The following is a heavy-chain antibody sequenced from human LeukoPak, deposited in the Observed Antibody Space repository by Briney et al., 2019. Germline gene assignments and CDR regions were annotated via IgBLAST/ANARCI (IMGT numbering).Heavy chain of an antibody. J-gene: IGHJ4*02. D-gene: IGHD3-10*01. CDR2: INPSGSST. CDR1: GYTLTELS. CDR3: ARDSGERGSGSYLIAY. V-gene: IGHV1-46*01. Sequence: EASVKVSCKVSGYTLTELSMHWVRQAPGQGLEWMGLINPSGSSTLYAQKFQGRVTMTRDMSTTTDYMELSSLRSDDTAVYYCARDSGERGSGSYLIAYWGQGTLVTVSS.